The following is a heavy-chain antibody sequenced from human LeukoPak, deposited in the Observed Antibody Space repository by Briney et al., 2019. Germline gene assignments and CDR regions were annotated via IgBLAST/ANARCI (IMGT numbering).Heavy chain of an antibody. J-gene: IGHJ5*02. Sequence: PSQTLSLTCTVSGGSISSGSYYWSWIRQPAGKGLEWIGRIYTSGSTNYNPSLKSRVTISVDTSKNQFSLQLNSVTPEDTAVYYCARAPSIAAAGTDWFDPWGQGTLVTVSS. CDR2: IYTSGST. V-gene: IGHV4-61*02. CDR3: ARAPSIAAAGTDWFDP. CDR1: GGSISSGSYY. D-gene: IGHD6-13*01.